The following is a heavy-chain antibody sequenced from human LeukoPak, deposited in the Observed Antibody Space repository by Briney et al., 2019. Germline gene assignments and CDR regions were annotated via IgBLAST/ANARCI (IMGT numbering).Heavy chain of an antibody. CDR2: INHSGST. Sequence: PSETLSLTCAVYGGSFSGYYWSWIRQPPGKGLEWIGEINHSGSTNYNPSLKSRVTISVDTSKNQFSLKLSSVTAADTAVYYCAKSRDGYNLLNYWGQGTLVTVSS. D-gene: IGHD5-24*01. V-gene: IGHV4-34*01. CDR3: AKSRDGYNLLNY. CDR1: GGSFSGYY. J-gene: IGHJ4*02.